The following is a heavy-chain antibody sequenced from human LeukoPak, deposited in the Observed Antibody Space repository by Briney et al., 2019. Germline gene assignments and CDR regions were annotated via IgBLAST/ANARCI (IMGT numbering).Heavy chain of an antibody. CDR1: GYTFTGYY. J-gene: IGHJ4*02. Sequence: EASVQVSFKASGYTFTGYYMHWVRQAPGQGVEWMGWINPNSGGTNYAQKFPGRVTMNRDTYISTAYMELSRLRSDDGAVYYCARVGATGTTSPFDYWGQGTLVTVSS. V-gene: IGHV1-2*02. CDR3: ARVGATGTTSPFDY. CDR2: INPNSGGT. D-gene: IGHD1-1*01.